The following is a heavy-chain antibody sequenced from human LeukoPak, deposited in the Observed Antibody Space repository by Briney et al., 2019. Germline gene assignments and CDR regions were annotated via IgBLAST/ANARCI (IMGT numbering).Heavy chain of an antibody. CDR1: GFLFHVYS. Sequence: PWGSLRLSCRTSGFLFHVYSMTWVRQAPGKGLEWISTISHSDDSTYYADSVKGRFTISRDNSKNTVYLQMNSLRVEDTALYHCAKTYDTSTSPDDWGQGTLVTVSS. CDR3: AKTYDTSTSPDD. V-gene: IGHV3-23*01. D-gene: IGHD3-9*01. CDR2: ISHSDDST. J-gene: IGHJ4*02.